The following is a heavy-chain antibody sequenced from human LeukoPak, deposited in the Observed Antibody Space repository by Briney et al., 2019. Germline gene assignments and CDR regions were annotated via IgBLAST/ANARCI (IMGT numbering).Heavy chain of an antibody. D-gene: IGHD2-2*01. Sequence: ASVKASCKASGYTFTNYAISWVRQAPGQGLEWVGWISAYNGNTNYAQKLQGRVTMTTDTSTSTAYMELRSLRSDDTAVYYCASRYCSSSTSCYAEDAFDIWGQGTMVTVSS. CDR3: ASRYCSSSTSCYAEDAFDI. CDR1: GYTFTNYA. V-gene: IGHV1-18*01. CDR2: ISAYNGNT. J-gene: IGHJ3*02.